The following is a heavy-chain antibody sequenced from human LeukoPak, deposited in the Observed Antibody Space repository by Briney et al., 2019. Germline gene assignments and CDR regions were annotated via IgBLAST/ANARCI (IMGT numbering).Heavy chain of an antibody. CDR1: GGSISSRPSY. CDR3: ARRPPWWQDPGITFDI. J-gene: IGHJ3*02. Sequence: DPSETLSLTCSVSGGSISSRPSYCGWIRQPPGRGLEWIGSMYYSGGANCNPSLRSRVTMSVDTSKNQFSLKLSSVTAADTAVYYCARRPPWWQDPGITFDIWGQGTMVTVSS. CDR2: MYYSGGA. V-gene: IGHV4-39*01. D-gene: IGHD2-15*01.